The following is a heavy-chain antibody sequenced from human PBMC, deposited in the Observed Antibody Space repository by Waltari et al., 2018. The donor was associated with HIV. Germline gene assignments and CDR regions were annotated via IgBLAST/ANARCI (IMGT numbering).Heavy chain of an antibody. CDR1: GYTFTSYY. Sequence: QVQLVQSGAEVKKPGASVKVSCKESGYTFTSYYMHWVRQATGQGLEWLGLINPSGGSTSDAQKFQGRVTMTRDTSTSTVYMELSSLRSEDTAVYYCARGEDYYDSSGYYSILATPRGPHAFDIWGQGTMVTVSS. CDR2: INPSGGST. V-gene: IGHV1-46*01. CDR3: ARGEDYYDSSGYYSILATPRGPHAFDI. D-gene: IGHD3-22*01. J-gene: IGHJ3*02.